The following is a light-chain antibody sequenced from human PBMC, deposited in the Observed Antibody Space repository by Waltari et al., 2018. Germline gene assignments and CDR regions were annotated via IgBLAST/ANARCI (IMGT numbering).Light chain of an antibody. CDR3: QLYGFSPGT. V-gene: IGKV3D-20*01. Sequence: IVLTQSPATLSLSPGERATLPCGASQSVNSIYKAGYQQKPGLAPRLLMYDSSNRATGVPDRFSGSGSGTDFTLTISRLEPEDSAVYYCQLYGFSPGTFGQGTTVEIK. J-gene: IGKJ1*01. CDR1: QSVNSIY. CDR2: DSS.